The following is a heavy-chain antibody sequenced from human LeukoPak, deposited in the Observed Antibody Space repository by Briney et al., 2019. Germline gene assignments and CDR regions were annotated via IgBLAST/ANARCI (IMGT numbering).Heavy chain of an antibody. CDR1: GGTFSSYA. CDR2: IIPIFGTA. V-gene: IGHV1-69*01. CDR3: ARERGDYYDSSGCCRGYFDF. Sequence: SSVKVSCKASGGTFSSYAISWVRQAPGQGLEWMGGIIPIFGTANYAQKFQGRVTITADESTSTAYMELSSLRSEDTAVYYCARERGDYYDSSGCCRGYFDFWGQGTLVTVSS. D-gene: IGHD3-22*01. J-gene: IGHJ4*02.